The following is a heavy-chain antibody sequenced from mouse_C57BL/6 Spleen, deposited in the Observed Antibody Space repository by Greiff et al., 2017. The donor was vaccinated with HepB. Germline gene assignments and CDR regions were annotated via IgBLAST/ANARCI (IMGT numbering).Heavy chain of an antibody. V-gene: IGHV2-2*01. CDR2: IWSGGST. Sequence: QVQLKESGPGLVQPSQSLSITCTVSGFSLTSYGVHWVRQSPGKGLEWLGVIWSGGSTDYNAAFISRLSISKDNSKSQVFFKMNSLQADDTAIYYCASYGNYQPFYYYAMDYWGQGTSVTVSS. D-gene: IGHD2-1*01. CDR1: GFSLTSYG. CDR3: ASYGNYQPFYYYAMDY. J-gene: IGHJ4*01.